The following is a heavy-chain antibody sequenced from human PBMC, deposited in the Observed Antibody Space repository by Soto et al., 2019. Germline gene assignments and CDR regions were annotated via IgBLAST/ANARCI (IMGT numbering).Heavy chain of an antibody. V-gene: IGHV1-18*01. CDR3: ARDLIAPYYFDY. D-gene: IGHD6-13*01. CDR2: ISAYNGNT. J-gene: IGHJ4*02. CDR1: GYTFTSYG. Sequence: ASVKVSCKASGYTFTSYGISWVRQAPGQGLEWMGWISAYNGNTNYAQKLQGRVTMTTDTSTSTAYMELRSLRSDDTAVYYCARDLIAPYYFDYWGQGSLVTVSS.